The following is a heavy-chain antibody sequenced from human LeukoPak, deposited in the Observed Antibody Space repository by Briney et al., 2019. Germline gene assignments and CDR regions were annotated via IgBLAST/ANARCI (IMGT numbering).Heavy chain of an antibody. J-gene: IGHJ6*03. Sequence: SETLSLTCTVSGGSISSGGYYWSWIRQPAGKGLEWIGRIYRSESPNYNPSRKSRVTISVDTSKNQFSLKLTSVAAADTAVYFCARAPGGRRAYYMDVWGKGTTVTISS. CDR3: ARAPGGRRAYYMDV. CDR2: IYRSESP. V-gene: IGHV4-61*02. D-gene: IGHD3-16*01. CDR1: GGSISSGGYY.